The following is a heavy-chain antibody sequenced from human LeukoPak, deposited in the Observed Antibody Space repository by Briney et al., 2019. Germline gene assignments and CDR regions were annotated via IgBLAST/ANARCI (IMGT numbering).Heavy chain of an antibody. J-gene: IGHJ3*02. Sequence: GGSLRLSCAASGFTFSNYAMSWVRQAPGKGLEWVASLSGSGTTTYYADSVKGRFTISRDNSKNTLYLQMNSLRAEDTAVYYCRIQLWLSAFDIWGQGTMVTVSS. CDR1: GFTFSNYA. CDR2: LSGSGTTT. V-gene: IGHV3-23*01. CDR3: RIQLWLSAFDI. D-gene: IGHD5-18*01.